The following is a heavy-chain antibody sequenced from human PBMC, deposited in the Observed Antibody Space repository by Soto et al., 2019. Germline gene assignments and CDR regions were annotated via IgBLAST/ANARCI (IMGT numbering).Heavy chain of an antibody. J-gene: IGHJ4*02. D-gene: IGHD3-10*01. CDR3: ARVPITMVRGVIISRYFDE. Sequence: SETLSLTCAVYGGSFSGYYWSWIRQPPGKGLEWIGEINHSGSTNYNPSLKSRVTISVDTSKNQFSLKLSSVTAADTAVYYCARVPITMVRGVIISRYFDEWGQGTLVTVSS. CDR2: INHSGST. CDR1: GGSFSGYY. V-gene: IGHV4-34*01.